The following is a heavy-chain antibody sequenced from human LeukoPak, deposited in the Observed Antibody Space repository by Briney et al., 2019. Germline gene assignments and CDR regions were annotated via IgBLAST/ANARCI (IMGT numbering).Heavy chain of an antibody. Sequence: GESLQISCKGSGYSFTSYWIGWVRQMPGKGLEWMGIIYPGDSDTRYSPSFQGQVTISADKSISTAYLQWSSLKASDTAMYYCARLFGEGGYYSSFDYRGQGTLVTVSS. J-gene: IGHJ4*02. V-gene: IGHV5-51*01. CDR3: ARLFGEGGYYSSFDY. CDR2: IYPGDSDT. CDR1: GYSFTSYW. D-gene: IGHD3-22*01.